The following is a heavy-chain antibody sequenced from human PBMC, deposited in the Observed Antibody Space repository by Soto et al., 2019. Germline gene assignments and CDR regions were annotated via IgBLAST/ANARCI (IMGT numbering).Heavy chain of an antibody. V-gene: IGHV1-69*12. CDR3: ARSPTISTSCYRCGWFDP. J-gene: IGHJ5*02. D-gene: IGHD2-2*02. Sequence: QVQLVQSGAEVKKPGSSVKVSCKASGGTFSSYAISWVRQAPGQGLEWMGGIIPIFGTANYAQKFQGRVTITADXXTXIAXMELSSLRSEDTAVYYCARSPTISTSCYRCGWFDPWGQGTLVTVSS. CDR2: IIPIFGTA. CDR1: GGTFSSYA.